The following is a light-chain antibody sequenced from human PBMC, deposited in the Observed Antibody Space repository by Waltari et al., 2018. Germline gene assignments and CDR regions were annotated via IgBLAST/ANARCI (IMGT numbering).Light chain of an antibody. CDR1: RYNIGSNA. J-gene: IGLJ1*01. CDR3: AAWDDSLSGFV. CDR2: TND. Sequence: QSLLTQLPSASGTPGQRVTISCSGSRYNIGSNAVNWYQPLPVTAPQLLIYTNDQLPSRVPDRFSGSKSGTSASLAISGRQSEDEACYYCAAWDDSLSGFVFGTGTKVTVL. V-gene: IGLV1-44*01.